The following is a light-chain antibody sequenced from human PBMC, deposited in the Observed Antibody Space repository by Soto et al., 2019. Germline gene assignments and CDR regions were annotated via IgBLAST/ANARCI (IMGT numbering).Light chain of an antibody. V-gene: IGLV4-69*01. Sequence: QPVLTQSPSASASLGASVKLTCTLSSGHSNYAIAWHQQQSEKGPRYLMKLNSDGSHSKGDGIPDRFSGSSSGAERYLTIPSLQSEDEADYSCQTWGSGIVVFGGGTKLTVL. J-gene: IGLJ2*01. CDR1: SGHSNYA. CDR3: QTWGSGIVV. CDR2: LNSDGSH.